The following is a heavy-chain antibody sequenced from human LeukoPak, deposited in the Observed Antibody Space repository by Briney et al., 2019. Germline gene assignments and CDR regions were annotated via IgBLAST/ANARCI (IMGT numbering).Heavy chain of an antibody. CDR3: ARRARGSYFFDY. CDR2: IYYSGTT. Sequence: SETLSLTCTVSGGSISSHYWSWIRQPPGKGLEWIGYIYYSGTTNYNPSLKSRVTISVDTSKNQFSLKLSSVTAADTAVYYCARRARGSYFFDYWGQGTLVTVSS. D-gene: IGHD1-26*01. V-gene: IGHV4-59*08. J-gene: IGHJ4*02. CDR1: GGSISSHY.